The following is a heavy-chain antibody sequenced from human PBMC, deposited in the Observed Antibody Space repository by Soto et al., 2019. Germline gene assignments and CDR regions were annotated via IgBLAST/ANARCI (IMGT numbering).Heavy chain of an antibody. D-gene: IGHD3-22*01. CDR2: IYPGDSDT. J-gene: IGHJ6*02. CDR1: GYSFTSYW. Sequence: PGESLKISCKGSGYSFTSYWIGWVRQMPGKGLEWMGIIYPGDSDTRYSPSFQGQVTISADQSISTAYLQWSSLKASDTAMYYCARSYVSGYYDSSGYRGTYYYYGMDVWGQGTTVTVSS. V-gene: IGHV5-51*01. CDR3: ARSYVSGYYDSSGYRGTYYYYGMDV.